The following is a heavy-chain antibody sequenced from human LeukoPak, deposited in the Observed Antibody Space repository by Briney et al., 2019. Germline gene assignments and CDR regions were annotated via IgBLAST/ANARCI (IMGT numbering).Heavy chain of an antibody. V-gene: IGHV4-34*01. CDR2: INHSGST. Sequence: PSETLSLTCAVYGGSFSGYYWSWIRKPPGKGLEWIGEINHSGSTNYNPSLKSRVTISVDTSKNQFSLKLSSATAADTAVYYCARGRDWFDPWGQGTLVTVSS. CDR1: GGSFSGYY. J-gene: IGHJ5*02. CDR3: ARGRDWFDP.